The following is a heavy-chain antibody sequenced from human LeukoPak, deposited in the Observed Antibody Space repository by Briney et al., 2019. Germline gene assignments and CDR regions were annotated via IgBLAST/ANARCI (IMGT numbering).Heavy chain of an antibody. J-gene: IGHJ4*02. CDR2: ISYDGSNE. CDR3: ARTRNRLDY. D-gene: IGHD1-14*01. V-gene: IGHV3-30*04. CDR1: GFTFSSYA. Sequence: PGGALRLSCAASGFTFSSYAMHWVRQAPGKGLEWLAFISYDGSNEYYADCVKGRFTISRDNSKSPLYLQMISLRAEDTAVYNCARTRNRLDYWGQGTLVTVSS.